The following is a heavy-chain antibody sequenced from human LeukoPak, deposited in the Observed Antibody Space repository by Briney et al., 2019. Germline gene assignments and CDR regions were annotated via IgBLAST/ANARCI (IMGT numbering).Heavy chain of an antibody. CDR1: GYTFTGYY. D-gene: IGHD3-22*01. J-gene: IGHJ4*02. CDR2: INPNSGGT. CDR3: ARADDSSGYFDY. V-gene: IGHV1-2*02. Sequence: ASVKVSCKASGYTFTGYYMHWVRQAPGQGLEWMGWINPNSGGTKYAQKFQGRVTMTRDTSISTAYMELSRLRSDDTAVYYCARADDSSGYFDYWGQGTLVTVSS.